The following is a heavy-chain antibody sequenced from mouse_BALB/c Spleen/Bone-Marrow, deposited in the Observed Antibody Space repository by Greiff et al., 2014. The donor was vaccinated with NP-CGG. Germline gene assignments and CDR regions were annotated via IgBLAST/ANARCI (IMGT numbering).Heavy chain of an antibody. D-gene: IGHD1-3*01. CDR3: ARQEFAIYWYFDV. CDR2: IDPANGNT. V-gene: IGHV14-3*02. CDR1: GFNIKDTY. Sequence: VHVKQPGAELVKPGASVKLSCSASGFNIKDTYMHWVKQRPEQGLEWIGRIDPANGNTKYDPKFQDKATITADTSSNTVDLQLSSLTFEDTAVYYCARQEFAIYWYFDVWGAGTTVTVSS. J-gene: IGHJ1*01.